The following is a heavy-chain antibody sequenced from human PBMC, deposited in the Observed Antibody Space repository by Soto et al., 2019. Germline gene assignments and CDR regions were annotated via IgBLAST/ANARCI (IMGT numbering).Heavy chain of an antibody. CDR1: GFTFSSYS. V-gene: IGHV3-21*01. J-gene: IGHJ3*02. CDR2: ISSSSSYI. CDR3: ARGHDFWSGYYTAEQNAFDI. D-gene: IGHD3-3*01. Sequence: GGSLRLSCAASGFTFSSYSMNWVRQAPGKGLEWVSSISSSSSYIYYADSVKGRFTISRDNAKNSLYLQMNSLRAEDTAVYYGARGHDFWSGYYTAEQNAFDIWGQGTMVTVSS.